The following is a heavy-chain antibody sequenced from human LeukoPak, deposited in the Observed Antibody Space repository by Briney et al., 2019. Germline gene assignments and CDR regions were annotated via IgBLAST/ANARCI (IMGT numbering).Heavy chain of an antibody. CDR2: IYYSGST. Sequence: SETLSLTCTVSGGSISSHYWSWIRQPPGKGLEWIGYIYYSGSTNYNPSLKSRVTISVGTSKNQFSLKLSSVTAADTAVYYCARINGASIAAATFDYWGQGTLVTVSS. V-gene: IGHV4-59*11. CDR1: GGSISSHY. CDR3: ARINGASIAAATFDY. D-gene: IGHD6-13*01. J-gene: IGHJ4*02.